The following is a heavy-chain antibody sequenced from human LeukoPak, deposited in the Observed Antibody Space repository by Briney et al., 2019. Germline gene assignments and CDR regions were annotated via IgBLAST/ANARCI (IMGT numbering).Heavy chain of an antibody. V-gene: IGHV4-30-2*01. Sequence: SETLSLTCAVSGGSIGSGGYSWSWIRQPPGKGLEWIGYIYHSESTYYNPSLKSRVTISVDRSKNQFSLKLSSVTAADTAVYYCARVAHLYCSSTSCYYAFDIWGQGTMVTVSS. D-gene: IGHD2-2*01. J-gene: IGHJ3*02. CDR3: ARVAHLYCSSTSCYYAFDI. CDR2: IYHSEST. CDR1: GGSIGSGGYS.